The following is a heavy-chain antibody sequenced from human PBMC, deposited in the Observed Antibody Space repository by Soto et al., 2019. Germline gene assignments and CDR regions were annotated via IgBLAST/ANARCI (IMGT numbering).Heavy chain of an antibody. J-gene: IGHJ4*02. V-gene: IGHV5-51*01. CDR3: ARGGVSTRTFDY. CDR2: IYPSDSDT. Sequence: GESLKISCKGSGYNFAGYWIAWVRQMPGKGLELMGIIYPSDSDTRYRPSFQGQVTISADKSISSAYLQWSSLRASDTAMYYCARGGVSTRTFDYWGQGTPVTVSS. CDR1: GYNFAGYW. D-gene: IGHD3-3*01.